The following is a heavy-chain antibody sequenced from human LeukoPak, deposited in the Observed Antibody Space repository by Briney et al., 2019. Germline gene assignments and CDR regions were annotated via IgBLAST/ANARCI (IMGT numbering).Heavy chain of an antibody. CDR3: ARDFWSGYPPLV. J-gene: IGHJ6*04. Sequence: GGSLRLSCAASGFTFSSCSMNWVRQAPGKGLEWVSSISSSSSYIYYADSVKGRFTISRDNAKNSLYLQMNSLRAEDTAVYYCARDFWSGYPPLVWGKGTTVTVSS. D-gene: IGHD3-3*01. V-gene: IGHV3-21*01. CDR1: GFTFSSCS. CDR2: ISSSSSYI.